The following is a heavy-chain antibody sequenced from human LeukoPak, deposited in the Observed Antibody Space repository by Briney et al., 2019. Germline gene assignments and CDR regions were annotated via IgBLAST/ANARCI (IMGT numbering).Heavy chain of an antibody. J-gene: IGHJ6*02. D-gene: IGHD3-22*01. V-gene: IGHV4-30-4*01. CDR1: GGSISSGDYY. Sequence: PSETLSLTCTVSGGSISSGDYYWSWIRQPPGKGLEWIGYIYYSGSTYYNPSLKSRVTISVDTSKNQFSLKLSSVAAADTAVYYCARADYYDSSGYYYGMDVWGQGTTVTVSS. CDR2: IYYSGST. CDR3: ARADYYDSSGYYYGMDV.